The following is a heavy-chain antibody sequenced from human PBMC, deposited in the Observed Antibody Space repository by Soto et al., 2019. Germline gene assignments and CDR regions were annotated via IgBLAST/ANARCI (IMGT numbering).Heavy chain of an antibody. CDR1: GDTLSTHG. D-gene: IGHD5-18*01. CDR3: AAGDSSDTGDH. Sequence: QVQLVQSGAEVKKPGSSVKVSCKASGDTLSTHGISWVRQAPGQGREWMGGTIPSIGTTDYAEKFQGRVTITADESTTTSYMELSSLRPDDTAVYYCAAGDSSDTGDHWGQGTLVTVSS. V-gene: IGHV1-69*01. CDR2: TIPSIGTT. J-gene: IGHJ4*02.